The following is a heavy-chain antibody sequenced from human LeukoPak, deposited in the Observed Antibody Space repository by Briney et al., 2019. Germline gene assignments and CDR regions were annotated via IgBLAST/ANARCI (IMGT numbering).Heavy chain of an antibody. CDR2: ITSKADGGTT. Sequence: SGGSLRLSCTASGFTFGNNWMSWVRRAPGKGLGWVGRITSKADGGTTSYAGSVKGRFAISREDSKNTLFLQMNSLETEDTALYFCTTHYHILGTSSILDAFDVWGQGTMVTVSS. D-gene: IGHD3-9*01. J-gene: IGHJ3*01. V-gene: IGHV3-15*01. CDR1: GFTFGNNW. CDR3: TTHYHILGTSSILDAFDV.